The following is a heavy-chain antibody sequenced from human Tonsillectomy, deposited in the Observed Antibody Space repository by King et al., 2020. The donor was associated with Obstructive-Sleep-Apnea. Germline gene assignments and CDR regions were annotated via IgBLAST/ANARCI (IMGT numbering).Heavy chain of an antibody. Sequence: VQLVESGGGVVQPGRSLRLSCVASGFSFSSYGMYWVRQAPGKGLEWVAVISYEGRNKYCAESVKGRFTISRDNFKNTLYLQLNSLRGEDTAVYYCAEDLGSLLLPHGLDAGGQGTTVTVPS. CDR3: AEDLGSLLLPHGLDA. D-gene: IGHD2-15*01. CDR1: GFSFSSYG. J-gene: IGHJ6*02. V-gene: IGHV3-30*18. CDR2: ISYEGRNK.